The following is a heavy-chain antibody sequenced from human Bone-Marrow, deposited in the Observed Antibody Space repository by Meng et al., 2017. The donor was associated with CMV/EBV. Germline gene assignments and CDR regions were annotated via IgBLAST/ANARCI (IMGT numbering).Heavy chain of an antibody. Sequence: LSLTCAASGFTFSSYAVHWVRQAPGKGLEWVAVISYDGSNKYYADFVKGRFTISRDNAKNTLYLQLNSLRAEHTAVYYCARGGGGIYSNFPYDYWGQGTLVTVSS. V-gene: IGHV3-30*04. J-gene: IGHJ4*02. CDR3: ARGGGGIYSNFPYDY. CDR1: GFTFSSYA. D-gene: IGHD4-11*01. CDR2: ISYDGSNK.